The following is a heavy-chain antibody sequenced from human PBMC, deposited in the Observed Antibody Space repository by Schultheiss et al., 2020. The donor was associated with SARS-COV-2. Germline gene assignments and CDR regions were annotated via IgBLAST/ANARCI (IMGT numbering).Heavy chain of an antibody. Sequence: SQTLSLTCAVYGGSFSGYYWSWIRQPPGKGLEWIGYIYYSGSTNYNPSLKSRVTISVDTSKNQFSLKLSSVTAADTAVYYCAGQLGGVIVNYWGQGTLVTVSS. V-gene: IGHV4-59*08. CDR2: IYYSGST. CDR1: GGSFSGYY. CDR3: AGQLGGVIVNY. D-gene: IGHD3-16*02. J-gene: IGHJ4*02.